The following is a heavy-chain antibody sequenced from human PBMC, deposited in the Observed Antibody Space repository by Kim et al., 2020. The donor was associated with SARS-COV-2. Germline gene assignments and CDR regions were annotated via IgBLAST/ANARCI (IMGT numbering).Heavy chain of an antibody. CDR3: AREYSYGPPGGYGMDV. J-gene: IGHJ6*02. Sequence: GGSLRLSCAASGFTFSSYAMHWVRQAPGKGLEWVAVISYDGSNKYYADSVKGRFTISRDNSKNTLYLQMNSLRAEDTAVYYCAREYSYGPPGGYGMDVWGQGTTVTVSS. CDR1: GFTFSSYA. V-gene: IGHV3-30*04. CDR2: ISYDGSNK. D-gene: IGHD5-18*01.